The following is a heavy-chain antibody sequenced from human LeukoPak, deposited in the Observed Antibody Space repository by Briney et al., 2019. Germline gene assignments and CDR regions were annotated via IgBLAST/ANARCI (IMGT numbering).Heavy chain of an antibody. D-gene: IGHD2-21*01. CDR2: IIPIFGTA. V-gene: IGHV1-69*05. CDR1: GGTFSSYA. Sequence: ASVKVSCKASGGTFSSYAIIWVRQAPGQGLEWMGGIIPIFGTANYAQKFQGRVTITTDESTSTAYMELSSLRSEDTAVYYCASGGGYYYYYYMDVWGKGTTFTVSS. J-gene: IGHJ6*03. CDR3: ASGGGYYYYYYMDV.